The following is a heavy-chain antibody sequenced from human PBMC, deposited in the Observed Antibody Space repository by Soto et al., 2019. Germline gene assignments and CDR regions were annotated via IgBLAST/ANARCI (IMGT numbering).Heavy chain of an antibody. J-gene: IGHJ6*02. CDR3: AKFESYIVVVPAADYYYYYGMDV. D-gene: IGHD2-2*01. V-gene: IGHV3-23*01. CDR2: ISGSGGST. CDR1: GFTFGSYA. Sequence: GGSLRLSCAASGFTFGSYAMSWVGQAPGKGLEWVSAISGSGGSTYYADSVKGRFTISRDNSKNTLYLQMNSLRAEDTAVYYCAKFESYIVVVPAADYYYYYGMDVWGQGTTVTVSS.